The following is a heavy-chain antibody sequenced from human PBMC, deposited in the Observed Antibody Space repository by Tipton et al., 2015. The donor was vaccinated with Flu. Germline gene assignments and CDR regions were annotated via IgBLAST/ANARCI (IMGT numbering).Heavy chain of an antibody. D-gene: IGHD3-3*01. Sequence: QLVQSGAEVKRPGATVKISCKVSGFIFADYYIHWVKQAPGKGLEWMGFVDPEDGKTIYLPKFQGRITITADKSVDTSYMELSGLTSDDTAVYFCAGPATETSLLFVGAWLDSWGQGTLVTVSS. CDR2: VDPEDGKT. CDR1: GFIFADYY. CDR3: AGPATETSLLFVGAWLDS. V-gene: IGHV1-69-2*01. J-gene: IGHJ5*01.